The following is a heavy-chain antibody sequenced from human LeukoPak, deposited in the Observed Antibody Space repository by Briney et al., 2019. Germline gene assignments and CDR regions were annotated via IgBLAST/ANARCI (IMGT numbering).Heavy chain of an antibody. CDR2: IYSGGST. D-gene: IGHD1-1*01. J-gene: IGHJ3*02. Sequence: GGSLRLSCAASGFTFSSYAMSWVRQAPGKGLEWVSVIYSGGSTYYADSVKGRFTISRDNSKNTLYLQMNSLRAEDTAVYYCARKDWNDVRAFDIWGQGTMVTVSS. CDR1: GFTFSSYA. CDR3: ARKDWNDVRAFDI. V-gene: IGHV3-53*01.